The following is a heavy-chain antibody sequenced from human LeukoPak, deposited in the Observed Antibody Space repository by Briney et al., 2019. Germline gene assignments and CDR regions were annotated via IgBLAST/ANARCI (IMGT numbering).Heavy chain of an antibody. J-gene: IGHJ6*03. D-gene: IGHD6-6*01. Sequence: GGSLRLSCEASGFTFSTFPMHWVRQTPDKRLEWVAVISDDGRDTYYADSAKGRFTISRDNSKNTLHLQMNSLSPEDTAVVYCARVGRVSIYPSYMDVWGKGTTVTVSS. V-gene: IGHV3-30*04. CDR1: GFTFSTFP. CDR2: ISDDGRDT. CDR3: ARVGRVSIYPSYMDV.